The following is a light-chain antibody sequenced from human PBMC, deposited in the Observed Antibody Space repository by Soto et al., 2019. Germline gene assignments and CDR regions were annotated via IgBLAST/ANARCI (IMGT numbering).Light chain of an antibody. CDR2: GTS. Sequence: IVMTQSPATLSVSPWERATLSCRASQSVSSNLAWYQQKAGQAPRLLIYGTSTRATGIPARFSGSGSGTDFTLTIGSLQFEDFAVYYCQQYNNWPRTFGQGTKVDIK. J-gene: IGKJ1*01. CDR1: QSVSSN. V-gene: IGKV3-15*01. CDR3: QQYNNWPRT.